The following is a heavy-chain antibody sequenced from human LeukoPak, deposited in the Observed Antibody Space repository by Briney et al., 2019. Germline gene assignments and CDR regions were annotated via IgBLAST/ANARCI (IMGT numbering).Heavy chain of an antibody. CDR3: ASGSL. J-gene: IGHJ4*02. Sequence: GGSLRLSCAASGFTFSSYGMHWVRQAPGKGLEWVSVIYTGGSTYYADSAKGRFTISRDNSKNTLYLQMNSLRAEDTAVYFCASGSLWGQGTLVTVSS. CDR2: IYTGGST. V-gene: IGHV3-66*01. CDR1: GFTFSSYG.